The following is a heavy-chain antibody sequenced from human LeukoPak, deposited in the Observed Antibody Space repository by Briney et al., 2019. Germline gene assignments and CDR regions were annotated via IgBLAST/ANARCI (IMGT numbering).Heavy chain of an antibody. CDR1: GGSFSGYY. CDR2: INHSGST. Sequence: SESLSLTCAVYGGSFSGYYWSWIRQPPGKGLEWIGEINHSGSTNYNPSLKSRVTMSVDTSKNQFSLKLSSVTAADTAVYYCARAPRQGYGDYADDYWGQGTLVTVSS. J-gene: IGHJ4*02. CDR3: ARAPRQGYGDYADDY. V-gene: IGHV4-34*01. D-gene: IGHD4-17*01.